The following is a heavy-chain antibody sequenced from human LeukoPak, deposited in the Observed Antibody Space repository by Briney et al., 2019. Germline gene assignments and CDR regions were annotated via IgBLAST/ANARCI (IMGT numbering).Heavy chain of an antibody. CDR1: GFTFSNAW. J-gene: IGHJ4*02. CDR3: TTDSSYYDSSGTADY. V-gene: IGHV3-15*01. D-gene: IGHD3-22*01. CDR2: IKSKTDGGTT. Sequence: GGSLRLSCAASGFTFSNAWMSWVRQAPGKGLEWVGRIKSKTDGGTTDYAAPVKGRFTISRDDSKSTLYLQMNSLKTEDTAVYYCTTDSSYYDSSGTADYWGQGTLVTVSS.